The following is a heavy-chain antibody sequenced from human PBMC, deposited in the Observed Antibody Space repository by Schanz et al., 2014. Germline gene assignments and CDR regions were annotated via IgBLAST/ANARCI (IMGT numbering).Heavy chain of an antibody. CDR2: ISGSGGTT. CDR1: GFTFSNYA. Sequence: EVQLLESGGGLVRPGGSLRLSCAASGFTFSNYAMSWVRQAPGRGLEWVSGISGSGGTTHYADSVEGRFTISRVNSKNTLYLRMKGLRAEDTALYYCARDSGPYYDKSMDVWGQGTTVAVSS. J-gene: IGHJ6*02. CDR3: ARDSGPYYDKSMDV. D-gene: IGHD3-9*01. V-gene: IGHV3-23*01.